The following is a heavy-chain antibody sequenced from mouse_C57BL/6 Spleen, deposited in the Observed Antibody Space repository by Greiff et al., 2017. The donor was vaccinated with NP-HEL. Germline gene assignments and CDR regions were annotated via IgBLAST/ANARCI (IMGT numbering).Heavy chain of an antibody. Sequence: QVQLQQPGAELVKPGASVKVSCKASGYTFTSYWMHWVKQRPGQGLEWIGRIHPADGDTNYNQKFKGKATLTVDKSSSTAYMQLSSLTSEDSAVYYCATPLTTVVGDYWGQGTTLTVSS. D-gene: IGHD1-1*01. CDR1: GYTFTSYW. V-gene: IGHV1-74*01. CDR2: IHPADGDT. J-gene: IGHJ2*01. CDR3: ATPLTTVVGDY.